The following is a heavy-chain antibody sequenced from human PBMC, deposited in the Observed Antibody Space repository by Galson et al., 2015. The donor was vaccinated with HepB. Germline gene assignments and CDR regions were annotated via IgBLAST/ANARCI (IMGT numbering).Heavy chain of an antibody. CDR1: GFTFSRYD. CDR2: ISGSGDTT. Sequence: SLRLSCAASGFTFSRYDMNWVRQAPGKGLEWVSAISGSGDTTYYADSVKGRFTISRDNSKNTLYLQMNSPRAKDTAIYYCAKGAGDPHDRYWGQGTLVTVSS. J-gene: IGHJ4*02. CDR3: AKGAGDPHDRY. V-gene: IGHV3-23*01. D-gene: IGHD3-16*01.